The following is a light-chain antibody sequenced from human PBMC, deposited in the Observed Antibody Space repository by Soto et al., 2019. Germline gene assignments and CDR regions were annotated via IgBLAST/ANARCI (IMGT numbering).Light chain of an antibody. Sequence: VLTQSPATLSVYTRESAALSCRASQSISSNLAWYQQKPGQPPRLLIYDASSRPPGIPDRFSGSGSGTDFTLTISRLEPEDFAVYYCQQYGSSPRTFGQGSKVDVK. J-gene: IGKJ1*01. CDR2: DAS. CDR3: QQYGSSPRT. V-gene: IGKV3-20*01. CDR1: QSISSN.